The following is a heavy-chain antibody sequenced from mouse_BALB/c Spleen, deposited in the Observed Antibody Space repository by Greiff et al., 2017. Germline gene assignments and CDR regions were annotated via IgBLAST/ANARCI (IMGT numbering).Heavy chain of an antibody. D-gene: IGHD4-1*01. V-gene: IGHV5-9-4*01. J-gene: IGHJ4*01. Sequence: EVQLVESGGGLVKPGGSLKLSCAASGFTFSSYAMSWVRQSPEKRLEWVAEISSGGSYTYYPDTVTGRFTISRDNAKNTLYLEMSSLRSEDTAMYYCARNWEGAMDYWGQGTSVTVSS. CDR3: ARNWEGAMDY. CDR1: GFTFSSYA. CDR2: ISSGGSYT.